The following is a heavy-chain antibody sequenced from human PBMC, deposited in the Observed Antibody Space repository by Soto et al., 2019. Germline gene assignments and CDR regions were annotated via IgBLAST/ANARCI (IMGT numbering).Heavy chain of an antibody. CDR2: MNPNSGNT. CDR3: ARGGTMVRGVILSFQNYYYYYGMDV. Sequence: ASVKVSCKASGYTFTSYDISWVRQATGQGLEWMGWMNPNSGNTGYAQKFQGRVTMTRNTSISTAYMELSSLRSEDTAVYYCARGGTMVRGVILSFQNYYYYYGMDVWGQGTTVTVSS. CDR1: GYTFTSYD. D-gene: IGHD3-10*01. V-gene: IGHV1-8*01. J-gene: IGHJ6*02.